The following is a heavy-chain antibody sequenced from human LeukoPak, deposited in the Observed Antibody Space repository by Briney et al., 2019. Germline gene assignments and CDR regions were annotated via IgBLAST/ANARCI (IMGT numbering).Heavy chain of an antibody. CDR3: ARGRQTLFGSGSYYKRYYFDY. D-gene: IGHD3-10*01. Sequence: SETLSLTCAVYGGSFSGYYWSWIRQPPGKGLEWIGEINHSGSTNYNPSLKSRVTISVDTSKNQFSLKLSSVTAADTAVYYCARGRQTLFGSGSYYKRYYFDYWGQGTLVTVSS. V-gene: IGHV4-34*01. J-gene: IGHJ4*02. CDR1: GGSFSGYY. CDR2: INHSGST.